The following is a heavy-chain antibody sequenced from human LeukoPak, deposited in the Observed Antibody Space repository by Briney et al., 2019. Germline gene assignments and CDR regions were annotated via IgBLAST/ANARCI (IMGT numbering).Heavy chain of an antibody. CDR3: ARDSRGGWSGYFDY. D-gene: IGHD6-19*01. J-gene: IGHJ4*02. Sequence: GGSLRLSCAASGFIFSNYGMHWVRQAPGEGLDWVAVIWDDGSAEFYADSVKGRFSISRDDSKNTVYLQMNSLRAEDTALYYCARDSRGGWSGYFDYWGQGIVVTVSS. V-gene: IGHV3-33*01. CDR1: GFIFSNYG. CDR2: IWDDGSAE.